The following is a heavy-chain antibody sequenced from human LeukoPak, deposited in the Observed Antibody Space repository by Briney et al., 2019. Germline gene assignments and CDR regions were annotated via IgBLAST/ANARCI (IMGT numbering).Heavy chain of an antibody. V-gene: IGHV4-61*02. D-gene: IGHD5-24*01. J-gene: IGHJ4*02. CDR3: ARLGGTGRDGYNFDY. CDR2: IYTSGST. Sequence: TSGTLSLTCAVSGVSISSGNYYWSWIRQPAGKGLEWIGRIYTSGSTNYNPSLKSRGTISVDTSKNQFSLKLSSVTAADTAVYYCARLGGTGRDGYNFDYWGQGTLVTVSS. CDR1: GVSISSGNYY.